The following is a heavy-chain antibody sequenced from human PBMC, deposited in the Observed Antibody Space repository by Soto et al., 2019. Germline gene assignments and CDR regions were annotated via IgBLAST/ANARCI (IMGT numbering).Heavy chain of an antibody. Sequence: TSETLSLTCTVSGGPIGSGDYYWSWIRQPPGKGLEWIGYIYYSGSTYYNPSLKSRVTISVDTSKNQFSLKLSSVTAADTAVYYCARVGGFGATTIDYWGQGTLVTVSS. D-gene: IGHD3-10*01. CDR2: IYYSGST. J-gene: IGHJ4*02. CDR1: GGPIGSGDYY. CDR3: ARVGGFGATTIDY. V-gene: IGHV4-30-4*01.